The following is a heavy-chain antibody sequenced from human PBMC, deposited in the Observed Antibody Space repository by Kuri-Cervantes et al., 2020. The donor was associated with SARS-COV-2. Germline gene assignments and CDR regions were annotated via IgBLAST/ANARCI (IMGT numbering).Heavy chain of an antibody. Sequence: ASVKVSCKASGYTFTGYYMHWVRQAPGQGLEWMGWINPNSGGTNYAQKFQGWVTMTRDTSISTAYMELSRLGSDDTAVYYFARELVVVPAAEQNWYYYYGMDVWGQGTTVTVSS. V-gene: IGHV1-2*04. CDR2: INPNSGGT. CDR3: ARELVVVPAAEQNWYYYYGMDV. J-gene: IGHJ6*02. D-gene: IGHD2-2*01. CDR1: GYTFTGYY.